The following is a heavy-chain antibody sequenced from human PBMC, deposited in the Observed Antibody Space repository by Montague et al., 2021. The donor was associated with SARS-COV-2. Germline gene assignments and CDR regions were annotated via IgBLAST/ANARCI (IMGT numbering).Heavy chain of an antibody. CDR2: IYYSGST. J-gene: IGHJ6*02. CDR1: GGSISSSSSY. V-gene: IGHV4-39*07. Sequence: SETLSLICTVSGGSISSSSSYWGWIRQSPGMGLEWIGSIYYSGSTYYNPSLKSRITISVDTSKNQFSLRLTSVTAADTAVYYCARDIRIPMLIVIQGYGMDVWGQGTTVTASS. CDR3: ARDIRIPMLIVIQGYGMDV. D-gene: IGHD3-22*01.